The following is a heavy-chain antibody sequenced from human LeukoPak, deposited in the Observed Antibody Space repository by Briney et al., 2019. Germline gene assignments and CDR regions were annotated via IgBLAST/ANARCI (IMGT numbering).Heavy chain of an antibody. CDR2: IYPGDSDT. CDR1: GYSFSNFW. J-gene: IGHJ3*02. V-gene: IGHV5-51*01. D-gene: IGHD1-26*01. CDR3: ARPGSGSYFPNDAIDI. Sequence: KNGESLKISCKGSGYSFSNFWIGWVRQMPGKGLEWMGIIYPGDSDTRYSPSFEGQVTISADRSISTAYLQWSSLKASDTAMYYCARPGSGSYFPNDAIDIWGQGTMVTVSS.